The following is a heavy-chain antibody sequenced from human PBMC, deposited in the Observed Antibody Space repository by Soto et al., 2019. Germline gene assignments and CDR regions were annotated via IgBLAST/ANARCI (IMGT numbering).Heavy chain of an antibody. CDR1: GDTFNFYS. CDR3: ASSYGSGSPALDY. Sequence: QVQLVQSGAEVKRPGSSVKVSCKASGDTFNFYSINWVRQAPGLGLEWMGRVNPIVSMSNYAQKFQGRVTMTADTSKCTAYMGVGSLRSDETASYYCASSYGSGSPALDYWSQGTLVTVSS. V-gene: IGHV1-69*02. CDR2: VNPIVSMS. J-gene: IGHJ4*02. D-gene: IGHD3-10*01.